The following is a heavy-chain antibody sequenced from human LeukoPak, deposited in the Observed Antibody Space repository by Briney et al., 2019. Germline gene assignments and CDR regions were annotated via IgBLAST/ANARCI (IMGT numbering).Heavy chain of an antibody. Sequence: SETLSLTCTVSGDSISSSTYFWGWIRQPPGKGLGWIGTISYIGSTYYNPSLKSRVTISLDMSKNQFSLKLGSVTAADTALYYCTTEVTSAAHYWGQGTLVTVSS. CDR1: GDSISSSTYF. D-gene: IGHD2-2*01. CDR2: ISYIGST. J-gene: IGHJ4*02. V-gene: IGHV4-39*07. CDR3: TTEVTSAAHY.